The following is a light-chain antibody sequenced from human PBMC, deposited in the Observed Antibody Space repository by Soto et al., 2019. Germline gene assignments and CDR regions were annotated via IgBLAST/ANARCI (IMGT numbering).Light chain of an antibody. CDR2: AAS. J-gene: IGKJ5*01. CDR3: QQSYSTPIT. CDR1: QSISSY. V-gene: IGKV1-39*01. Sequence: DIQMTQSPSSLYATVGDRVTITCRASQSISSYLNWYQQKPGKAPKLLIYAASSLQSGVPSRFSGSGSGTDLTLTISSPQTEDFATYYCQQSYSTPITFGQGTRLEIK.